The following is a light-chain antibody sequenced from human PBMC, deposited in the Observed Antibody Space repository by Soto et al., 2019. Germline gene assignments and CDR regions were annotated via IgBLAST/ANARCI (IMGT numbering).Light chain of an antibody. CDR2: ATS. CDR3: QQSDTTPWA. V-gene: IGKV1-39*01. Sequence: DIQMTQSPSSLSASVGDRVTITCRASQAIHSYLNWYQQKPGKAPNLLIFATSTLQSGVPSRFSGSGSGTDFTLTISSLQPEDFATYFCQQSDTTPWAFGQGTRVEI. CDR1: QAIHSY. J-gene: IGKJ1*01.